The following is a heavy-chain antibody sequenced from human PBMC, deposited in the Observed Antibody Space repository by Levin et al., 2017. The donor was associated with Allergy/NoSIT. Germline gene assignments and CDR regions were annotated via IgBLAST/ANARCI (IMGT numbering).Heavy chain of an antibody. CDR1: GFAFSTYG. CDR2: ITYDESNK. J-gene: IGHJ4*02. CDR3: ARDAVREKDDF. D-gene: IGHD4-17*01. V-gene: IGHV3-30*03. Sequence: SLRLSCAASGFAFSTYGMHWVRQAPGKGLEWVAVITYDESNKFYADSVKGRFSISRDISKNTVYLHMNSLRPEDSAVYYCARDAVREKDDFWGQGTLVTVSS.